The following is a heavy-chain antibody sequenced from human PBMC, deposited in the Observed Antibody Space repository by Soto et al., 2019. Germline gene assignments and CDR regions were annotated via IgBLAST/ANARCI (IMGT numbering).Heavy chain of an antibody. CDR2: ISYDGSNK. V-gene: IGHV3-30*18. J-gene: IGHJ4*02. CDR3: AKGGDPIVGAYFDY. Sequence: GGSLRLSCAASGFTFSSYGMHWVRQAPGKGLEWVAVISYDGSNKYYADSVKGRFTISRDNSKNTLYLQMNSLRAEDTAVYYCAKGGDPIVGAYFDYWGQGTLVTVSS. D-gene: IGHD1-26*01. CDR1: GFTFSSYG.